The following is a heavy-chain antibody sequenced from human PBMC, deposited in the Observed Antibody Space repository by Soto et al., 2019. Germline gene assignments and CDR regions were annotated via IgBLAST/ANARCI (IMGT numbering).Heavy chain of an antibody. D-gene: IGHD3-3*01. CDR2: IYASGST. V-gene: IGHV4-31*03. CDR3: ARGRVTIFGVVITDFDY. J-gene: IGHJ4*02. CDR1: GDSISSGGYY. Sequence: QVQLQESGPGLVKPSQTLSLTCTVSGDSISSGGYYWSWIRQHPGKGLEWIGYIYASGSTFYNPSLQSRITRSVGRSKNQFSLKLTSVTAADTAVYFCARGRVTIFGVVITDFDYWGQGTLVTVSS.